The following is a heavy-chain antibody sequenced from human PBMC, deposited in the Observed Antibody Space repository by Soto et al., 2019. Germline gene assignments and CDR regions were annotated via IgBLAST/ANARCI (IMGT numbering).Heavy chain of an antibody. V-gene: IGHV4-34*01. Sequence: QVQLQQWGAGLLKPSETLSLTCAVYGGSFSGYYWSWIRQPPGKGLEWIGAINHSASTTYNPSLKSRVTIPVDTSKNQSSLKMSSVTAADTAVYYCARDVLLWLGELKVKGWFDPWGQGTLVTVSS. D-gene: IGHD3-10*01. CDR1: GGSFSGYY. CDR2: INHSAST. J-gene: IGHJ5*02. CDR3: ARDVLLWLGELKVKGWFDP.